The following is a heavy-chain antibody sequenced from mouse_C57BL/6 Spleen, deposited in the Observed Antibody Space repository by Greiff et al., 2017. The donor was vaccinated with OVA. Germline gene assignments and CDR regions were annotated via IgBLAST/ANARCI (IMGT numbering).Heavy chain of an antibody. CDR3: ARGITTVVAPGFAY. D-gene: IGHD1-1*01. CDR1: GYTFTDYN. CDR2: INPNNGGT. V-gene: IGHV1-18*01. Sequence: VQLQQSGPELVKPGASVKIPCKASGYTFTDYNMDWVKQSHGKSLEWIGDINPNNGGTIYNQKFKGKATLTVDKSSSTAYMELRSLTSEDTAVYYCARGITTVVAPGFAYWGQGTLVTVSA. J-gene: IGHJ3*01.